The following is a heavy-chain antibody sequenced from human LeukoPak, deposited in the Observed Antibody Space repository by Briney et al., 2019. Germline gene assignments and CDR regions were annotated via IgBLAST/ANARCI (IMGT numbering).Heavy chain of an antibody. CDR2: INPNSGGT. J-gene: IGHJ4*02. D-gene: IGHD2-8*01. Sequence: ASVKVSCKASGYTFTSYGISWVRQAPGQGLEWMGRINPNSGGTNYAQKFQGRVTMTRDTSISTAYMELSRLRSDDTAVYYCARAGYCTNGVCYKKNFDYWGQGTLVTVSS. CDR1: GYTFTSYG. CDR3: ARAGYCTNGVCYKKNFDY. V-gene: IGHV1-2*06.